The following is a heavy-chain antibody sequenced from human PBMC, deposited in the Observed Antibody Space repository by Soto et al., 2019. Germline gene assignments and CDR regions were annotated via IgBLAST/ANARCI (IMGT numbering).Heavy chain of an antibody. D-gene: IGHD5-12*01. J-gene: IGHJ4*02. Sequence: QVQLQESGPGLVKPSETLSLTCTVSGGSISSYYWSWIRQPPGKGLEWIGYIYHSGSTNYNPSLKSRVTISVDTSKNQFSLKLSSVTAADTAVYYCASGYDNDGNDYWGQGTLVTVSS. CDR1: GGSISSYY. CDR3: ASGYDNDGNDY. CDR2: IYHSGST. V-gene: IGHV4-59*01.